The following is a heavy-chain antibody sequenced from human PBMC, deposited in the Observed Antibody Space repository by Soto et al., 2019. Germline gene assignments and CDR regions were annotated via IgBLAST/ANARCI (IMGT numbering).Heavy chain of an antibody. V-gene: IGHV4-30-2*01. CDR3: ARVPDV. CDR2: IYHNGSP. Sequence: SETLSLTCAVSGGSMSSGGYSWSWIRQPPGKGLEWIGYIYHNGSPYYNPSLKSRVTISVDRSKNQFSLKLSSLTAADTAVYYCARVPDVWGQGTTVTVSS. CDR1: GGSMSSGGYS. J-gene: IGHJ6*02.